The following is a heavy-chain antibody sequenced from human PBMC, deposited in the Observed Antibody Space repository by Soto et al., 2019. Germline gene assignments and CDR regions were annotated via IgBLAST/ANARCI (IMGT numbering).Heavy chain of an antibody. V-gene: IGHV4-30-4*01. CDR2: IYDSGSS. CDR1: VGSVSSGDYG. Sequence: SETLSLTCTVSVGSVSSGDYGWSWIRQPPGKGLEWIGYIYDSGSSYYNPSLKSRVTMSVDTSKNQFSLKLRSVTAADTAMYYCAREKGYISGPKNFDSWGQGTLVTVSS. CDR3: AREKGYISGPKNFDS. J-gene: IGHJ4*02. D-gene: IGHD5-12*01.